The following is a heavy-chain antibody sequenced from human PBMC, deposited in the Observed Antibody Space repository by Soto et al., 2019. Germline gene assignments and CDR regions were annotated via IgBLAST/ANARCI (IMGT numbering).Heavy chain of an antibody. J-gene: IGHJ5*02. CDR3: AGGRGYYDFWSGYPNWFDP. CDR1: GGSISSYY. V-gene: IGHV4-59*01. Sequence: LSLTCTVSGGSISSYYWSWIRQPPGKGLEWIGYIYYSGSTNYNPSLKSRVTISVDTSKNQFSLKLSSVTAADTAVYYCAGGRGYYDFWSGYPNWFDPWGQGTLVTVS. D-gene: IGHD3-3*01. CDR2: IYYSGST.